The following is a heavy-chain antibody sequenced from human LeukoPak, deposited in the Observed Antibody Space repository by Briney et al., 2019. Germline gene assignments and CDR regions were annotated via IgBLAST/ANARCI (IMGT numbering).Heavy chain of an antibody. Sequence: GGSLRLSCAASGFTFSSYAMSWVPQAPGKGLEWVSVIRGSGGSTYYADSVKGRFTISRDNAKNTLYLQMNSLRAEDTAVYYCAKDVRATYFDYWGQGTLVTVSS. J-gene: IGHJ4*02. CDR2: IRGSGGST. V-gene: IGHV3-23*01. CDR3: AKDVRATYFDY. CDR1: GFTFSSYA.